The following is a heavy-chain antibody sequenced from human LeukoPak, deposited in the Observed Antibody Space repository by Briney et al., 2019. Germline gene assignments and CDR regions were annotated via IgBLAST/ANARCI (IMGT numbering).Heavy chain of an antibody. CDR1: GGSISSYY. CDR2: IYYSGST. Sequence: KPSETLSLTCTVSGGSISSYYWSWIRQPPGKGLEWIGYIYYSGSTNYNPSLKSRVTMSVDTSKNQFSLKLSSVTAADTAVYYCARVRGSYFYASDMWGQGTMVTVSS. V-gene: IGHV4-59*12. CDR3: ARVRGSYFYASDM. D-gene: IGHD3-10*01. J-gene: IGHJ3*02.